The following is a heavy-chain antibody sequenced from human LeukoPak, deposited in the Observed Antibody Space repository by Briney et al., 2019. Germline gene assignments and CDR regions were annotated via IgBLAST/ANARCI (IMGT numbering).Heavy chain of an antibody. J-gene: IGHJ6*04. CDR2: ISYDGSNK. Sequence: GGSLRLSCAASGFTFSNYGMHWVRQAPGKGLEWVAVISYDGSNKYYADSVKGRFTISRDNSKNTLYLQMNSLRAEDTAVYYCARDLGTGTPLGEDVWGKGTTVTVSS. CDR1: GFTFSNYG. V-gene: IGHV3-30*19. CDR3: ARDLGTGTPLGEDV. D-gene: IGHD1-7*01.